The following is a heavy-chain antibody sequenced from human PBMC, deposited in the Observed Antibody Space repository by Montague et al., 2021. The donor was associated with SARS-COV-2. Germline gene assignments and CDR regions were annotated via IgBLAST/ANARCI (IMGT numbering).Heavy chain of an antibody. J-gene: IGHJ6*02. D-gene: IGHD2-21*02. CDR3: VRAERRDFATDHVCYCKGSDV. CDR2: VYYSGRS. V-gene: IGHV4-59*01. Sequence: SETLSLTCTVSGDSISTSYWSWIRQPPGKGLEWIGYVYYSGRSSYNSSLKSRVTISVDTSKNQISLNLRSVTAADTAVYYCVRAERRDFATDHVCYCKGSDVWGQGTTVTVSS. CDR1: GDSISTSY.